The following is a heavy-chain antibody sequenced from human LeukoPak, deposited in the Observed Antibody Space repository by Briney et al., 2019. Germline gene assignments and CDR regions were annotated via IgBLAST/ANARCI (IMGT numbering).Heavy chain of an antibody. CDR1: GGSISSGGYY. V-gene: IGHV4-30-2*02. Sequence: PSQTLSLTFTVSGGSISSGGYYWSWIRQPPGKGLEWIGYIYHSGSTYYNPSLKSRVTISVDTSKNQFSLKLSSVTAADTAVYYCASMFDTAMAYYFDYWGQGTLVTVSS. CDR2: IYHSGST. J-gene: IGHJ4*02. D-gene: IGHD5-18*01. CDR3: ASMFDTAMAYYFDY.